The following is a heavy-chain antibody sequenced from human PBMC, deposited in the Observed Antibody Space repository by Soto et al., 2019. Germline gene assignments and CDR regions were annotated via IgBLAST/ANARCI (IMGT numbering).Heavy chain of an antibody. CDR3: ARVPHNLNLVLDY. CDR1: GFTFSSYG. Sequence: QVQLVESGGGVVQPGRSLRLSCAASGFTFSSYGMHWVRQAPGKGLEWVAVIWYDGSNKYYADSVKGRFTISRDNSKNTLYLQMNSLRAEDTAVYYCARVPHNLNLVLDYWGQGTLVTVSS. V-gene: IGHV3-33*01. J-gene: IGHJ4*02. CDR2: IWYDGSNK. D-gene: IGHD1-1*01.